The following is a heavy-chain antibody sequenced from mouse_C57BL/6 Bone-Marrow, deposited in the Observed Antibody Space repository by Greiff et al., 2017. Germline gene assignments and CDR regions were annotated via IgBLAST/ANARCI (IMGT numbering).Heavy chain of an antibody. J-gene: IGHJ1*03. CDR1: GFTFSSYA. CDR3: AREGRRGYFDV. CDR2: ISDGGSYT. V-gene: IGHV5-4*01. Sequence: DVKLQESGGGLVKPGGSLKLSCAASGFTFSSYAMSWVRQTPEKRLEWVATISDGGSYTYYPDNVKGRFTISRDNAKNNLYLQMSHLKSEDTAMYYCAREGRRGYFDVWGTGTTVTVSS.